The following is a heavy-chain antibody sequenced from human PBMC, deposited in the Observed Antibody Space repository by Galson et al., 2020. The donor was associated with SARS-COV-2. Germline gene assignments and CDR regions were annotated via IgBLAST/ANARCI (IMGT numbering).Heavy chain of an antibody. J-gene: IGHJ2*01. Sequence: KIGESLKISCASSGLTFSKYTLNWVRQAPGKGPEWLSSMRSCGSQLLYAAPVRGRFTISRDDARNSLYLQMHSLRVEDTAVYYCARAIGTAVVYYWYFDLWGRGALVTVSS. V-gene: IGHV3-21*01. D-gene: IGHD6-13*01. CDR2: MRSCGSQL. CDR3: ARAIGTAVVYYWYFDL. CDR1: GLTFSKYT.